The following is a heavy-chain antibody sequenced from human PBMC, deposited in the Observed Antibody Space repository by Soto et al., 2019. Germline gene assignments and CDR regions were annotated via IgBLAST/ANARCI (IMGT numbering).Heavy chain of an antibody. CDR2: IDPSDSYT. Sequence: PGESLKISCKGSGYSFTSYWISWVRQMPGKGLEWMGRIDPSDSYTNYSPSFQGHVTISADKSISTAYLQWSSLKASDTAMYYCATMDILATIGNYGMDVWGQGTTVTVSS. CDR1: GYSFTSYW. CDR3: ATMDILATIGNYGMDV. D-gene: IGHD5-12*01. V-gene: IGHV5-10-1*01. J-gene: IGHJ6*02.